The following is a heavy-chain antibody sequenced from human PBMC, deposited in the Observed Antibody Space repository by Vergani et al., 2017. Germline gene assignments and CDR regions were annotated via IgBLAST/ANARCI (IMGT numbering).Heavy chain of an antibody. CDR2: IYYSGST. V-gene: IGHV4-59*01. CDR1: GGSISSYY. D-gene: IGHD5-24*01. J-gene: IGHJ3*02. Sequence: QVQLQESGPGLVKPSETLSLTCTVSGGSISSYYWSWIRQPPGKGLEWIGYIYYSGSTNYNPSLKSRVTISVDTSKNQFSLKLSSVTAADTAVYYCARSRVDGYSHDDAFDIWGQGTMVTVSS. CDR3: ARSRVDGYSHDDAFDI.